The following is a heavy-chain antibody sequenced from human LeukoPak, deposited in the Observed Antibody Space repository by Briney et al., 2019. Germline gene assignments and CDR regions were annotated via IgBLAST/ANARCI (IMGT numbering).Heavy chain of an antibody. CDR1: GGSISSSSYY. Sequence: KPSETLSLTCTVSGGSISSSSYYWGWIRQPPGKGLEWIGSIYYSGSTYYNPSLKSRVTISVDTPKNQFSLKLSSVTAADTPVYYCAKPYSSSWTVFDYWGQGTLVTVSS. CDR2: IYYSGST. V-gene: IGHV4-39*01. D-gene: IGHD6-13*01. CDR3: AKPYSSSWTVFDY. J-gene: IGHJ4*02.